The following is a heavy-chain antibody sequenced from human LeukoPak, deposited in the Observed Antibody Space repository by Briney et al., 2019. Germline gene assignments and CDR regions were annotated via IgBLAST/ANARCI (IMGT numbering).Heavy chain of an antibody. D-gene: IGHD3-3*01. V-gene: IGHV1-8*01. J-gene: IGHJ3*02. CDR2: MNPNSGNT. Sequence: ASVKVSCKASGYTFTSYDINWVRQATGQGLEWMGWMNPNSGNTGYAQKFQGRVTMTRNTSISTAYMELSSLRSEDTAVYHCARGYYDFWSGYLYGEAFDIWGQGTMVTVSS. CDR1: GYTFTSYD. CDR3: ARGYYDFWSGYLYGEAFDI.